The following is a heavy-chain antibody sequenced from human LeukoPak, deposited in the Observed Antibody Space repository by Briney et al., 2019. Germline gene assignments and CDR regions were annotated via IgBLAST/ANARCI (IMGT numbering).Heavy chain of an antibody. V-gene: IGHV1-2*02. CDR2: INPNSGGT. J-gene: IGHJ4*02. Sequence: ASVKVSCKASGYTFTGYYMHWVRQAPGQGLEWMGWINPNSGGTNYAQKFQGRVTMTRDTSISTAYMELSRLRSDDTAVYYCARDRGDFWSGYYPDYWSQGTLVTVSS. CDR3: ARDRGDFWSGYYPDY. CDR1: GYTFTGYY. D-gene: IGHD3-3*01.